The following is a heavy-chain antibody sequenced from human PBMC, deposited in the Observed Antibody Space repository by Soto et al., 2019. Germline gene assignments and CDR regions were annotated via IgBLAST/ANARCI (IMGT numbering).Heavy chain of an antibody. D-gene: IGHD7-27*01. Sequence: QITLKESGPPLVKPTQTLTLTCTFSGFSLSTSGVGVGWIRQPPGKALEWLALIYWDDDKRYSPSLKSRLTITQDTSKNQVVLTMTNMDPVDTATYYCAHSSGEEGGWYYGMDVWGQGTTVTVSS. V-gene: IGHV2-5*02. CDR3: AHSSGEEGGWYYGMDV. CDR2: IYWDDDK. J-gene: IGHJ6*02. CDR1: GFSLSTSGVG.